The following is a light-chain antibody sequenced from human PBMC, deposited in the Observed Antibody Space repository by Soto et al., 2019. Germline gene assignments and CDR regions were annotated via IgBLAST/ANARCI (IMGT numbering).Light chain of an antibody. CDR2: DVS. CDR3: SSYTSSSTPYV. CDR1: SSDVGGYNY. V-gene: IGLV2-14*01. J-gene: IGLJ1*01. Sequence: QPVLTQPASVSGSPGQSITISCTGTSSDVGGYNYVSWYQQHPGKAPKLMIYDVSNRPSGVSNRFSGSKSGNTASLTISGLQAEDEADYYCSSYTSSSTPYVFGTGTKVTLL.